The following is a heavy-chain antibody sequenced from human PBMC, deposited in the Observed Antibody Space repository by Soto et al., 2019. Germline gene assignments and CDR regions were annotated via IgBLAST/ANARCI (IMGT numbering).Heavy chain of an antibody. V-gene: IGHV3-23*01. J-gene: IGHJ5*02. CDR2: ISGSGGST. Sequence: GGSLRLSCAASGFTFSSYAMSWVRQAPGKGLEWVSAISGSGGSTYYADSVKGRFTISRDNSKNTLYLQMNSLRAEDTAVYYCAKDPTYGDYAGWFDPWGQGTLVTVSS. CDR1: GFTFSSYA. D-gene: IGHD4-17*01. CDR3: AKDPTYGDYAGWFDP.